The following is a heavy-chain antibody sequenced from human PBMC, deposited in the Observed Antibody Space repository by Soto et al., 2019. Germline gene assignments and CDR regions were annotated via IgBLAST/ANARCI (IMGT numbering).Heavy chain of an antibody. V-gene: IGHV3-30*18. CDR1: RFSCRAHG. Sequence: QVQLVESGGGVVQPGRSLRLSCAASRFSCRAHGMHWVRQAPGKGLEWVAVISYDGSSTYYADSVKGRFTISRDNSNNALYLQMSNLRPEDTAVYFCAKDHRNGGSRVDYWGQGTLVTVSS. D-gene: IGHD2-15*01. J-gene: IGHJ4*02. CDR2: ISYDGSST. CDR3: AKDHRNGGSRVDY.